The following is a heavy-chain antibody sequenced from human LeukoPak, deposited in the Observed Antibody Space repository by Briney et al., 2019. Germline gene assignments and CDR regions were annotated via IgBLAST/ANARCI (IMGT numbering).Heavy chain of an antibody. CDR3: AREITMVRGVLLYYFDY. CDR1: GGSISSYY. V-gene: IGHV4-4*07. CDR2: IYTSGST. D-gene: IGHD3-10*01. J-gene: IGHJ4*02. Sequence: SETLSLTCTVSGGSISSYYWSWIRQPAGKGLEWIGRIYTSGSTNYNPSLKSRVTMSVDTSKNQFSLKLSSVTAADTAVYYCAREITMVRGVLLYYFDYWGQGTLVTVSS.